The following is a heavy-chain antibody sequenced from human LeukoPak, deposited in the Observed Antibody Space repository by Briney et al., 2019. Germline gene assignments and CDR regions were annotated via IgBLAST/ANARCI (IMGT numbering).Heavy chain of an antibody. J-gene: IGHJ4*02. V-gene: IGHV3-33*01. CDR3: ATEEPNYGDYAGY. D-gene: IGHD4-17*01. Sequence: GRSLRLSCAASGFTFSSYGMHWVRQAPGKGLEWVAVIWYDGSNKYYADSVKGRFTIPRDNSKNTLYLQMNSLRAEDTAVYYCATEEPNYGDYAGYWGQGTLVTVSS. CDR1: GFTFSSYG. CDR2: IWYDGSNK.